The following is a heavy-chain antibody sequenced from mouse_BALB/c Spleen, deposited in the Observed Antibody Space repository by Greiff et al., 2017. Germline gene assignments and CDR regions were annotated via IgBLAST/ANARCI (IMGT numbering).Heavy chain of an antibody. CDR2: IWAGGST. D-gene: IGHD4-1*01. CDR3: ARAPLTGTCAMDY. J-gene: IGHJ4*01. CDR1: GFSLTSYG. Sequence: QVQLQQSGPGLVAPSQSLSITCTVSGFSLTSYGVHWVRQPPGKGLEWLGVIWAGGSTNYNSALMSRLSISKDNSKSQVFLKMNSLQTDDTAMYYCARAPLTGTCAMDYWGQGTSVTVSS. V-gene: IGHV2-9*02.